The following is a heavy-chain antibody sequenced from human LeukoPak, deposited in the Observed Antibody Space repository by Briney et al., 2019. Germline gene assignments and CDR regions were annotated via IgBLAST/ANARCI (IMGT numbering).Heavy chain of an antibody. CDR1: GLTFSSYA. J-gene: IGHJ4*02. CDR3: AKDRPLNWGYYFDY. Sequence: GGSLRLSCAASGLTFSSYAMSWVRQAPGKGLEWVSAISSSGGSTYYADSVRGRFTISRDTSKNTLYLQMNSLRAEDTAVYYCAKDRPLNWGYYFDYWGQGTLVTVSS. D-gene: IGHD7-27*01. CDR2: ISSSGGST. V-gene: IGHV3-23*01.